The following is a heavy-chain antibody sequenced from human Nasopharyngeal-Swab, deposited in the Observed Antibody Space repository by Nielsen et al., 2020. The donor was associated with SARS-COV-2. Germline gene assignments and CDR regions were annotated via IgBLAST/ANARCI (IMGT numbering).Heavy chain of an antibody. D-gene: IGHD6-13*01. CDR1: GYTFTSYY. V-gene: IGHV1-18*04. CDR2: ISAYNGNT. Sequence: ASVKVSCKASGYTFTSYYMHWVRQAPGQGLEWMGWISAYNGNTHYAQKLQGRVTMTTDTSTSTAYMELRSLRSDDTAVYYCARDQVAAAAYGTFAYWGQGSLVTVSS. J-gene: IGHJ4*02. CDR3: ARDQVAAAAYGTFAY.